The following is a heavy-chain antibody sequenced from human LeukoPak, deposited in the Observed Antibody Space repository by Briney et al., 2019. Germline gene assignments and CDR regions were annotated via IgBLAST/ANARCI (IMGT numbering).Heavy chain of an antibody. CDR3: ARGGGWFDP. CDR1: GGSISSHY. CDR2: IYYSGST. Sequence: PSETLSLTCTVSGGSISSHYWSWIRQPPGPGLEWIGYIYYSGSTNYNPSLKSRVTISVDTSKNQFSLKLSSVTAADTAVYYCARGGGWFDPWGQGTLVSVSS. J-gene: IGHJ5*02. V-gene: IGHV4-59*11. D-gene: IGHD2-15*01.